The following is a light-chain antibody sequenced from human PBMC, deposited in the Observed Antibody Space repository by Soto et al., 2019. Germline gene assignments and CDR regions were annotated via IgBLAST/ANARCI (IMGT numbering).Light chain of an antibody. Sequence: AIHLTQSPSSLSASVGDRVTITCRASQGISSALAWYQPKPGRPPRVLIYDASSLQSGVPSRFSGSESGTECTLTISSLQPEDSATYYCQQLNSYPFTFGQGTRLEIK. CDR1: QGISSA. J-gene: IGKJ5*01. V-gene: IGKV1-13*02. CDR2: DAS. CDR3: QQLNSYPFT.